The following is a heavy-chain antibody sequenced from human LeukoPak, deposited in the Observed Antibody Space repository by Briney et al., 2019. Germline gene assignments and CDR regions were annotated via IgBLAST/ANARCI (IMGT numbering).Heavy chain of an antibody. Sequence: GGSLRLSCAASGFTFSNYAMTWVRQAPGRGLEWVSTINYSGGDSHYADSVKGRFTISRDNSKNTLYVQMNGLRAEDTAVYYCPKAGHYGSGSFYSYFDSWGQGTLVTVSS. CDR1: GFTFSNYA. V-gene: IGHV3-23*01. D-gene: IGHD3-10*01. CDR2: INYSGGDS. CDR3: PKAGHYGSGSFYSYFDS. J-gene: IGHJ4*02.